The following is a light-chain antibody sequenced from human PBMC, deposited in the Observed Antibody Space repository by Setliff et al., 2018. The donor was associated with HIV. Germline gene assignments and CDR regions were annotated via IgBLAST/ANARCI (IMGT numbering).Light chain of an antibody. V-gene: IGLV3-21*04. CDR1: NIGSKS. J-gene: IGLJ1*01. CDR2: YDS. CDR3: QVWDTNSYV. Sequence: SYALTQPPSVSVAPGKTARVTCGGNNIGSKSVHWYQQKPGQAPVLVIYYDSDRPSGIPERFSGSNSGNTATLTISRVEAGDEADYYCQVWDTNSYVFGTGTKVTVL.